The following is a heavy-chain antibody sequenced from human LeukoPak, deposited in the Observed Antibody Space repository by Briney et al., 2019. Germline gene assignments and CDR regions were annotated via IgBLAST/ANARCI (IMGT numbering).Heavy chain of an antibody. J-gene: IGHJ3*02. D-gene: IGHD4-17*01. CDR2: IYSGGST. CDR1: GFTVSSNY. CDR3: ARETHDYGDSADAFDI. Sequence: GGSLRLSCAASGFTVSSNYMSWVRQAPGQALEWVSVIYSGGSTYYADSVKGRFTIPRDNSKNTLYLQMNSLRAEDTAVYYCARETHDYGDSADAFDIWGQGTMVTVSS. V-gene: IGHV3-53*01.